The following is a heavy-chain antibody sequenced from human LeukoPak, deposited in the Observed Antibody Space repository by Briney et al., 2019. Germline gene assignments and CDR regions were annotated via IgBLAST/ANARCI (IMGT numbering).Heavy chain of an antibody. Sequence: PSETLSLTCTVSGGSISSGSYYWSWIRQPAGKGLEWIGRIYTSGSTNYNPSLKSRVTISVDTSKNQFSLKLGSVTAADTAVYYCARSSGWYWEGKINWFDPWGQGTLVTVSS. D-gene: IGHD6-19*01. CDR1: GGSISSGSYY. V-gene: IGHV4-61*02. J-gene: IGHJ5*02. CDR2: IYTSGST. CDR3: ARSSGWYWEGKINWFDP.